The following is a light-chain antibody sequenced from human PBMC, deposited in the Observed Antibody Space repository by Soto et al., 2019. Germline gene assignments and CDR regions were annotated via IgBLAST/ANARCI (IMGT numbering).Light chain of an antibody. CDR1: QKISGY. CDR2: DAS. Sequence: DIVLSLSLATLSLSPGQRATLSCRASQKISGYLAWYQQKPGQAPRLLIYDASNRATGIPVRFSGSGSGTDYTLTVSCLEPEDFAVYYCQQRSYLPWTFGQGTKVDIK. CDR3: QQRSYLPWT. J-gene: IGKJ1*01. V-gene: IGKV3-11*01.